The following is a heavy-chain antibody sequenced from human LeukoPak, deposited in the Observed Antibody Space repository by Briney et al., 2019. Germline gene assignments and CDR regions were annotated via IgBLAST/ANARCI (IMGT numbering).Heavy chain of an antibody. J-gene: IGHJ4*02. CDR1: GFSFNSYG. V-gene: IGHV3-48*02. D-gene: IGHD5-24*01. CDR3: ARKMAL. CDR2: IDGSSRSI. Sequence: RGSLRLSCAASGFSFNSYGMNWVRQAPGKGLEWVSYIDGSSRSIYYADSVKGRFTVSRDNAKNSLFLQMNSLRDEDTAVYFCARKMALWGQGTLVTVSS.